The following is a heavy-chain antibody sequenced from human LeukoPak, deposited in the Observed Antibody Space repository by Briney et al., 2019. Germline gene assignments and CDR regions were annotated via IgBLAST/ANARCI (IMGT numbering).Heavy chain of an antibody. J-gene: IGHJ4*02. CDR2: IYSGGST. D-gene: IGHD7-27*01. CDR3: ARGPGDLGY. Sequence: GGSLRLSCAPSGFTVSSNYMSWVRQAPGKGLEWVSVIYSGGSTYYEDSVKGRFTISRANSKTTRYVQMNSLRAEDTVVYYCARGPGDLGYWGQGTLVAVSS. V-gene: IGHV3-53*01. CDR1: GFTVSSNY.